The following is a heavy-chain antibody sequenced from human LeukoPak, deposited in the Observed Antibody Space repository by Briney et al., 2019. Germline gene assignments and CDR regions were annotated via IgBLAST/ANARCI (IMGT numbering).Heavy chain of an antibody. CDR3: ARHAGGISATCTRPFDY. D-gene: IGHD6-13*01. CDR2: IYYSGST. Sequence: SETLSLTCTVSGASFSSSTYYWGWIRQPPGKGLEWIGSIYYSGSTYYNPSLKSRVTMSVDTSENQFSLKLSSVTAADTAVYYCARHAGGISATCTRPFDYWGQGTLVTVSS. CDR1: GASFSSSTYY. J-gene: IGHJ4*02. V-gene: IGHV4-39*01.